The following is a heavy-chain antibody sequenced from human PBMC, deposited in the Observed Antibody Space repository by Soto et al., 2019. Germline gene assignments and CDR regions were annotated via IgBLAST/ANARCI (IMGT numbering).Heavy chain of an antibody. CDR3: AKEAGTIYFDY. V-gene: IGHV3-43*01. J-gene: IGHJ4*02. Sequence: GGSLKLSCAASGFTFHGYTMHWVRQAPGKGLEWVSLINWDGTNKYYADSVKGRFTISRDNGKNSLYLQMNSLRTEDTALYYCAKEAGTIYFDYWGQGALVTVSS. D-gene: IGHD6-13*01. CDR2: INWDGTNK. CDR1: GFTFHGYT.